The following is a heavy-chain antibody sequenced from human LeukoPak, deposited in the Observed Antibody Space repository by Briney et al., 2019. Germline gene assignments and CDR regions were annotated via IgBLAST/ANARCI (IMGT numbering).Heavy chain of an antibody. CDR1: GYTLTELS. D-gene: IGHD3-10*01. CDR3: ATETYYYGSGSYSFTRYYYGMDV. J-gene: IGHJ6*02. CDR2: FDPEDGET. V-gene: IGHV1-24*01. Sequence: ASVKVSCKVSGYTLTELSMRWVRQAPGKGLEWMGGFDPEDGETIYAQKFQGRVTMTEDTSTDTAYMELSSLRSEDTAVYYCATETYYYGSGSYSFTRYYYGMDVWGQGTTVTVSS.